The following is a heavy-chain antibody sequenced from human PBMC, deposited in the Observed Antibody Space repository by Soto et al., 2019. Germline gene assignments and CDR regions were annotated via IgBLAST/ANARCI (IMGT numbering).Heavy chain of an antibody. D-gene: IGHD6-6*01. J-gene: IGHJ5*02. CDR1: GFTFSGYG. CDR2: ISYDGSNK. CDR3: AKDTPYSSSSHNWFDP. V-gene: IGHV3-30*18. Sequence: GGSLRLSCAASGFTFSGYGMHWVRQAPGKGLEWVAVISYDGSNKYYADSVKGRFTISRDNSKNTLYLQMNSLRAEDTAVYYCAKDTPYSSSSHNWFDPWGQGTLVTVSS.